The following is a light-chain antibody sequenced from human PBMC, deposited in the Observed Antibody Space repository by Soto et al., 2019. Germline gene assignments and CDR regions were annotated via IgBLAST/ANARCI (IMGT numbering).Light chain of an antibody. J-gene: IGLJ2*01. V-gene: IGLV1-51*01. CDR2: DNN. CDR3: ATWDYSLTGEV. CDR1: SSNIGNNY. Sequence: QSVLTQPPSVSAAPGQKVTISCSGSSSNIGNNYVSWYQQLPGTAPKLLIYDNNKRPSGIPDRFSGSKSGTSGTLDITGPQTGDEADYYCATWDYSLTGEVFGGGTKVTVL.